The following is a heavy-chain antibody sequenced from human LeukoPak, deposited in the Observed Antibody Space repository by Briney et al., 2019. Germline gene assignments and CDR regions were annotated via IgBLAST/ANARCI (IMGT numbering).Heavy chain of an antibody. CDR3: AGDVMSTALDAFDV. CDR2: IYYSGSP. V-gene: IGHV4-59*01. Sequence: PSETLSLTCTVSGGSINSYYWNWIRQPPGKGLELIGYIYYSGSPTYNPSLESRVTISVDTSKNQFSLQLSSVTAADTAVYYCAGDVMSTALDAFDVWGQGTMVTVSS. D-gene: IGHD1-1*01. J-gene: IGHJ3*01. CDR1: GGSINSYY.